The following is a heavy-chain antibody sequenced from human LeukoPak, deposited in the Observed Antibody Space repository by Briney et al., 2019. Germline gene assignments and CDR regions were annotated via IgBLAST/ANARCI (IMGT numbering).Heavy chain of an antibody. CDR3: ATPGDYYDSSGYYYFQH. D-gene: IGHD3-22*01. J-gene: IGHJ1*01. V-gene: IGHV1-18*01. Sequence: ASVKVSCKASGYTFTSYGISWVRQAPGQGLEWMGWISAYNGNTNYAQKLQGRVTMTTDTSTSTAYMELRSLRSDDTAVYYCATPGDYYDSSGYYYFQHWGQGTLATVSS. CDR1: GYTFTSYG. CDR2: ISAYNGNT.